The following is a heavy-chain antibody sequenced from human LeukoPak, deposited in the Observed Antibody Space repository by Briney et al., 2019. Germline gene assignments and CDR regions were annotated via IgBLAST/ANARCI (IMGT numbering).Heavy chain of an antibody. CDR3: ARDQNPGVYFDY. V-gene: IGHV4-59*12. D-gene: IGHD1-14*01. CDR1: GGSISSYY. J-gene: IGHJ4*02. CDR2: IYYSGST. Sequence: SETLSLTCTVSGGSISSYYWSWIRQPPGKGLEWIGYIYYSGSTNYNPSLKSRVTISVDTSKNQFSLKLSSVTAADTAVYYCARDQNPGVYFDYWGQGTLVTVSS.